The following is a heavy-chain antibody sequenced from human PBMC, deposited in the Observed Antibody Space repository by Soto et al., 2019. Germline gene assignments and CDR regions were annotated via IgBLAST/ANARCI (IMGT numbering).Heavy chain of an antibody. CDR1: GYSFPSYC. Sequence: PGESPKIHCKDSGYSFPSYCIAWMRHLPGKGLEWMGIMYPGDSDTRYSPSFEGQVTISADKSSSTAYLQWSSLKASDTAMYYCARRGDGIQSNYVMDVWGQGTTVTV. D-gene: IGHD3-16*01. V-gene: IGHV5-51*01. CDR2: MYPGDSDT. J-gene: IGHJ6*02. CDR3: ARRGDGIQSNYVMDV.